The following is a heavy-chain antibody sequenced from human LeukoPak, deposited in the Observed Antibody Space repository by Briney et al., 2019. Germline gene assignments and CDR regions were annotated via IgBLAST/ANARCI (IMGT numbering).Heavy chain of an antibody. D-gene: IGHD5-12*01. CDR1: GFTFSSYA. Sequence: GGSLRLSCAASGFTFSSYAMSWVRQAPGKGLEWVSAISGSGGSTYYADSVKGRFTISRDNSKNTLYLQMNSLRAEDTAVYYCAKDLAPASLRLNWFDPWGQGTLVTVSS. CDR3: AKDLAPASLRLNWFDP. CDR2: ISGSGGST. J-gene: IGHJ5*02. V-gene: IGHV3-23*01.